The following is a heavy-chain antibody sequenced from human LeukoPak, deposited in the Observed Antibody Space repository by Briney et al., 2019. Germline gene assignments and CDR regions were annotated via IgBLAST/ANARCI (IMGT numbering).Heavy chain of an antibody. CDR1: GVTFSSYS. J-gene: IGHJ4*02. D-gene: IGHD3-10*01. CDR2: ISSSSSNI. V-gene: IGHV3-21*01. Sequence: GGSLRLSCAASGVTFSSYSMNWVRQAPGKGLEWVSSISSSSSNIYYADSVKGRFTISRDNAKNSLYLQMNSLRAEDTAVYYCARDLYGSGRYQRDYWGQGTLVTVSS. CDR3: ARDLYGSGRYQRDY.